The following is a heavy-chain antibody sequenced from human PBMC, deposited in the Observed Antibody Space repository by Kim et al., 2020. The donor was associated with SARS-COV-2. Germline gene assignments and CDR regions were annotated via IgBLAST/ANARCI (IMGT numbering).Heavy chain of an antibody. V-gene: IGHV3-21*01. CDR1: GFTFSSYS. J-gene: IGHJ5*02. D-gene: IGHD3-10*01. Sequence: GGSLRLSCAASGFTFSSYSMNWVRQAPGKGLEWVSSISSSSSYIYYADSVKGRFTISRDNAKNSLYLQMNSLRAEDTAVYYCATLSPVRGVSTTNWFDPWGQGTLVTVSS. CDR2: ISSSSSYI. CDR3: ATLSPVRGVSTTNWFDP.